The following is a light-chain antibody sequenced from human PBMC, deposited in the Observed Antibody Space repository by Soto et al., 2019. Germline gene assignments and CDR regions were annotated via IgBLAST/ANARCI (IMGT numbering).Light chain of an antibody. CDR2: AAT. CDR1: QSISKH. CDR3: QQSYSSPPT. Sequence: DIQMTQSPSSLSASVEDRVIISCRASQSISKHLNWHKQKPGKAPNLLIFAATSMHSAVPSRGSGSRSGPDFTITIISLQPEDFATYYCQQSYSSPPTFGQGTKVDIK. J-gene: IGKJ1*01. V-gene: IGKV1-39*01.